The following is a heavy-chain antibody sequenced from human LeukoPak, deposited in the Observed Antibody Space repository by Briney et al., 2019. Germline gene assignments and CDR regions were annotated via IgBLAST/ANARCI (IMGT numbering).Heavy chain of an antibody. CDR1: GFTFSSYA. V-gene: IGHV3-30-3*01. Sequence: PGGSLRLSCAASGFTFSSYAMHWVRQAPGKGLEWVAVISYDGSNKYYADSVKGRFTISRDNSKNTLYLQMNSLRAEDTAVYYCAREEVSAAADNWFNPWGQGTLVTVSS. CDR3: AREEVSAAADNWFNP. J-gene: IGHJ5*02. D-gene: IGHD6-13*01. CDR2: ISYDGSNK.